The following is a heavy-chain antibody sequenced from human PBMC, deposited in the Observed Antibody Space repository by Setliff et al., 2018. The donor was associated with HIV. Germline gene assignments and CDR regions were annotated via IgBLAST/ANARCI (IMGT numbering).Heavy chain of an antibody. V-gene: IGHV3-74*01. Sequence: PGESLKISCAASGFTFSSYWVHWVRQGPGKGLEWVSRINSDGSSTNYADSVKGRFTISRDNAKNTLYLQMNSLSTEDTAVYFCARVPLRITGTTYYFDYWGQGTLVTVSS. CDR2: INSDGSST. CDR1: GFTFSSYW. CDR3: ARVPLRITGTTYYFDY. D-gene: IGHD1-7*01. J-gene: IGHJ4*02.